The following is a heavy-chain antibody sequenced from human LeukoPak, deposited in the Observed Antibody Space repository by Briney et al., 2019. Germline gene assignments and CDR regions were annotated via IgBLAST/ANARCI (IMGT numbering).Heavy chain of an antibody. V-gene: IGHV1-46*01. CDR1: GYTFTSYY. CDR3: ARATIRGYYDSSGYSSSRFDY. Sequence: ASVKVSRKASGYTFTSYYMHWVRQAPGQGLEWMGIINPSGGSTSYAQKFQGRVTMTRDTSTSTVYMELSSLRSEDTAVYYCARATIRGYYDSSGYSSSRFDYWGQGTLVTVSS. D-gene: IGHD3-22*01. CDR2: INPSGGST. J-gene: IGHJ4*02.